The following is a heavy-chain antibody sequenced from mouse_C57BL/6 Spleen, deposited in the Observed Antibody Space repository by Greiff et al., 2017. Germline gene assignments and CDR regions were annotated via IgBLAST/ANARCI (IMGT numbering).Heavy chain of an antibody. D-gene: IGHD4-1*01. J-gene: IGHJ3*01. V-gene: IGHV1-72*01. Sequence: QVQLQQPGAELVKPGASVKLSCKASGYTFTSYWMHWVKQRPGRCLEWIGRIDPNSGGTKYNEKFKSKATLTVDKPSSTAYMQLSSLTSEDSAVYYCARVTGPAWFAYWGQGTLVTVSA. CDR2: IDPNSGGT. CDR3: ARVTGPAWFAY. CDR1: GYTFTSYW.